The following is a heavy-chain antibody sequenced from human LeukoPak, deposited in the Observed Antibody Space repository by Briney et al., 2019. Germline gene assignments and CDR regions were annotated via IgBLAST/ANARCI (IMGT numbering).Heavy chain of an antibody. CDR3: AKAQDGDYVDY. Sequence: GGSPRLSCAASGFTFSSYGMHWVRQAPSKGLEWVAVISYDGSNKYYADSVKGRFTISRDNSENTLYLQMNSLRAEDTAVYYCAKAQDGDYVDYWGQGTLVTVSS. J-gene: IGHJ4*02. V-gene: IGHV3-30*18. CDR2: ISYDGSNK. CDR1: GFTFSSYG. D-gene: IGHD4-17*01.